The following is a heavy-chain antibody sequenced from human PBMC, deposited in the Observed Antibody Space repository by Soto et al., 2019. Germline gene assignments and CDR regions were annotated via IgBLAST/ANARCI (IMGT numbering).Heavy chain of an antibody. D-gene: IGHD3-10*01. CDR2: IYYSGST. J-gene: IGHJ4*02. CDR3: ARDGPPYEPLVRGAMGLFDY. V-gene: IGHV4-39*02. CDR1: GGSISSSSYY. Sequence: SETLSLTCTVSGGSISSSSYYWGWIRQPPGKGLEWIGSIYYSGSTYYNPSHKSRVTISVDTSKNQFSLKLSSVTAADTAVYYCARDGPPYEPLVRGAMGLFDYWGQGILVTVS.